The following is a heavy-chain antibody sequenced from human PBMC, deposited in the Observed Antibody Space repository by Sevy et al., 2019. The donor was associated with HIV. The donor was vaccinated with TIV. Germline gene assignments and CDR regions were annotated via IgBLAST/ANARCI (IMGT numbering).Heavy chain of an antibody. Sequence: SETLSLTCTVSGGSIRSYYWSWIRQPPGKGLEWIGYIYYSGSTNNNPSPKRRVTISADTAKKQFSLKLSSVTAADTAVYYCAGGGGPRSPPTSWGQGTLVTVSS. J-gene: IGHJ4*02. D-gene: IGHD3-10*01. CDR2: IYYSGST. V-gene: IGHV4-59*13. CDR3: AGGGGPRSPPTS. CDR1: GGSIRSYY.